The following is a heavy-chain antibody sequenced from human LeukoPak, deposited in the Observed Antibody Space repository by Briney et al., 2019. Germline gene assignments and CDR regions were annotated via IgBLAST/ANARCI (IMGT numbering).Heavy chain of an antibody. CDR1: GFTFSSYR. V-gene: IGHV3-21*01. J-gene: IGHJ4*02. D-gene: IGHD6-6*01. CDR2: INSKSRYI. Sequence: GGSLRLSCAASGFTFSSYRINGGREAPGKGLEWVSSINSKSRYIYYADSLKGRFTISRDNGKNSVYLQMNSLRAEDTAVYFCARADSSSSRLDCWGQGTLVTVSS. CDR3: ARADSSSSRLDC.